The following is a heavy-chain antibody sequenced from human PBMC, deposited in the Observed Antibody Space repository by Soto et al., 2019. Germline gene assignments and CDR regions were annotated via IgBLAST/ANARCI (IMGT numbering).Heavy chain of an antibody. Sequence: QITLKESGPSLVRPTETLTLTCTFSGFSLITGVGVGWVRQPPGKALEWLAVIFWDKNDYYRPSLQTRVTISPDTSEEHVVLTLTNLDPDDTATYFCTQIYGSGSWGWYFHSWGQGTLVTVSS. J-gene: IGHJ4*02. CDR1: GFSLITGVG. CDR2: IFWDKND. V-gene: IGHV2-5*02. CDR3: TQIYGSGSWGWYFHS. D-gene: IGHD1-26*01.